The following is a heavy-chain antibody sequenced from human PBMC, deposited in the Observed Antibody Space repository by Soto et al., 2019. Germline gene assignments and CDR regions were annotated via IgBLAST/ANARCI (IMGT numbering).Heavy chain of an antibody. J-gene: IGHJ4*02. D-gene: IGHD1-26*01. V-gene: IGHV4-34*01. CDR2: INHSGFT. CDR1: GASITYGGYS. Sequence: PSETLSLTCTLSGASITYGGYSWSWIRQSPEKGLEWIGEINHSGFTNYNPTLKSRVTISRDASKNQFSLRLSSMTAADSAVYFCARAAVKLGATLFDSWGQGTLVTVSS. CDR3: ARAAVKLGATLFDS.